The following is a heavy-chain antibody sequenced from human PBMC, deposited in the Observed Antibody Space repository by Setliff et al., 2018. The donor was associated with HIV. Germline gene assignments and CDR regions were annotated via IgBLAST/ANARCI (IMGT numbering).Heavy chain of an antibody. Sequence: GGSLRLSCAASRFTFSTYAMHWVRQAPGKGLVWVSRINSDGSSTSYADSVKGRFTISRDNAKNTLYLQMNSLRAEDTAVYYCARGPQYNFWGGYLGLWGRGTLVTVSS. CDR2: INSDGSST. CDR3: ARGPQYNFWGGYLGL. D-gene: IGHD3-3*01. J-gene: IGHJ4*02. V-gene: IGHV3-74*01. CDR1: RFTFSTYA.